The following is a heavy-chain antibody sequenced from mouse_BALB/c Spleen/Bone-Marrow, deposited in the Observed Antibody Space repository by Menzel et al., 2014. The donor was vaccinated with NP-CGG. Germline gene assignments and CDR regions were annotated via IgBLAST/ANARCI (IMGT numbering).Heavy chain of an antibody. Sequence: VMLVESGPGLVAPSQSLSITCTVSGFSLTSFGVHWVRQPPGKGLEWLGVIWAGGSTNYNSALMSRLSIGRDNSQSQVFLKMNSLQTGDSAIYYCARAGSGFFDFWGQGTTLIVSS. CDR1: GFSLTSFG. V-gene: IGHV2-9*02. D-gene: IGHD3-1*01. J-gene: IGHJ2*01. CDR3: ARAGSGFFDF. CDR2: IWAGGST.